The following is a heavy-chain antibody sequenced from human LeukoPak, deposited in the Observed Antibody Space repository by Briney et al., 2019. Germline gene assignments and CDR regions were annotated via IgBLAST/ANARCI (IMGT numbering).Heavy chain of an antibody. Sequence: PSQTLSLTCTVSGGSISSGDYYWSWIRQPPGKGLEWIGYIYYSGSIYYNPSLKSRVTISVDTSKNPFSLKLIAVTAADTAVYYCARASLGYCSSTSCFGIIGAFDIWGQGTMVTLSS. D-gene: IGHD2-2*01. J-gene: IGHJ3*02. CDR3: ARASLGYCSSTSCFGIIGAFDI. CDR2: IYYSGSI. V-gene: IGHV4-30-4*08. CDR1: GGSISSGDYY.